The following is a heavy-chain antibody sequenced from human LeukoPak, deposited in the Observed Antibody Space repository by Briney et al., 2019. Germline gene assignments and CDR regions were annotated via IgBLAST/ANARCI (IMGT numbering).Heavy chain of an antibody. Sequence: SETLSLTCTVSGGSISSYYWSWIRQPPGKGLEWIGYIYYSGSTNYNPSLKSRVTISVDTSKNQFSLKLSSVTAADTAVYYCARLFSSGWYWYFDYWGQGTLVTVSS. V-gene: IGHV4-59*08. CDR2: IYYSGST. CDR1: GGSISSYY. CDR3: ARLFSSGWYWYFDY. J-gene: IGHJ4*02. D-gene: IGHD6-19*01.